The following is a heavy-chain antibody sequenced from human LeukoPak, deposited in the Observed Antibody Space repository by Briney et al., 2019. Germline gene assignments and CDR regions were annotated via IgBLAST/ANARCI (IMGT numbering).Heavy chain of an antibody. Sequence: PSETLSLTCTVSGGSISSDYWSWIRQPPGKGLEWIGYIYYSGSTNYNPSLKSRVTISVDTSKNQFSLKLSSVTAADTAVYYCAREVGGQQLVQGYYYYMDVWGKGTTVTVSS. CDR2: IYYSGST. CDR3: AREVGGQQLVQGYYYYMDV. V-gene: IGHV4-59*01. J-gene: IGHJ6*03. CDR1: GGSISSDY. D-gene: IGHD6-13*01.